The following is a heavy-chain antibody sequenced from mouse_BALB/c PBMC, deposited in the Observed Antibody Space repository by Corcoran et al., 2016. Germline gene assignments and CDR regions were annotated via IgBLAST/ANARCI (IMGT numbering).Heavy chain of an antibody. V-gene: IGHV14-3*02. CDR3: ATSTATAWFAY. CDR2: IDPANGNT. J-gene: IGHJ3*01. CDR1: GFNIKDTY. D-gene: IGHD1-2*01. Sequence: EVQLQQSGAELVKPGASVKLSCTASGFNIKDTYMHWVKQRPEQGLEWIGRIDPANGNTKYDPKFQGKATITADTSSNTAYLQISSLTSEDTAVYYCATSTATAWFAYWGQGTLVTVSA.